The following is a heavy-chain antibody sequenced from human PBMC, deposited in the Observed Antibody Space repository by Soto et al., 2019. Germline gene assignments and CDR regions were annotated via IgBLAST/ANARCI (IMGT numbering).Heavy chain of an antibody. CDR3: AKDRTRSGFVGVTGTGVDY. CDR2: VSYDGRNK. D-gene: IGHD1-20*01. J-gene: IGHJ4*02. CDR1: GFMFNSYG. Sequence: QVQLVESGGGVVQPGRSLRLSCAASGFMFNSYGMHWVRQAPGKGLEWVAVVSYDGRNKYYADSVKGRFTISRDNSKNTLYLYMNSLRSEDTAVYYCAKDRTRSGFVGVTGTGVDYWGQGTLVTVSS. V-gene: IGHV3-30*18.